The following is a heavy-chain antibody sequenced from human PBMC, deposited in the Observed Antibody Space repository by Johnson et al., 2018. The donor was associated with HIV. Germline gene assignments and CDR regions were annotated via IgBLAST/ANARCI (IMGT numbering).Heavy chain of an antibody. D-gene: IGHD3-3*01. CDR3: ARGRQSGMFDA. V-gene: IGHV3-30*04. CDR1: GFTFSSYA. CDR2: VSFDGINK. J-gene: IGHJ3*01. Sequence: VQLVESGGGVVQPGRSLRLSCAASGFTFSSYAIHWVRQAPGKGLEWVALVSFDGINKYSADSVKGRFTISSDNSKTTLYLQGNSLRAEETAVYYCARGRQSGMFDAWGQGTIVTVSS.